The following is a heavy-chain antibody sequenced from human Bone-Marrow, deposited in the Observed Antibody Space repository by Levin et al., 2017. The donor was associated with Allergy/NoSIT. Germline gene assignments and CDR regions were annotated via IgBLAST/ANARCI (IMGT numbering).Heavy chain of an antibody. CDR3: AKDHIDGDASDY. Sequence: GESLKISCAASGFTFNSYTMTWVRQAPGKGLEWVSGITGSGSSTFSADSVKGRFTISRDNSKNTLYLQMNSLRAEDTAVYYCAKDHIDGDASDYWGQGTLVTVSS. CDR1: GFTFNSYT. CDR2: ITGSGSST. D-gene: IGHD4-17*01. V-gene: IGHV3-23*01. J-gene: IGHJ4*02.